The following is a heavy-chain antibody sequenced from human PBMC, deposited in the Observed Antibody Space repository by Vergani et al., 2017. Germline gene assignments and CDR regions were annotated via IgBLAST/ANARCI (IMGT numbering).Heavy chain of an antibody. V-gene: IGHV4-39*01. CDR1: ADSISSGSYY. CDR3: ATGNVGATHY. D-gene: IGHD1-26*01. J-gene: IGHJ4*02. CDR2: IYYSGLT. Sequence: QLQLQQSGPGLVKPSETLFLTCTVSADSISSGSYYWGWIRQPPGKSLEWIGSIYYSGLTYYNPSLKSRVAISVDTSKNQFSLKVTSVTAADTAVYYCATGNVGATHYWGQGTLVTVSS.